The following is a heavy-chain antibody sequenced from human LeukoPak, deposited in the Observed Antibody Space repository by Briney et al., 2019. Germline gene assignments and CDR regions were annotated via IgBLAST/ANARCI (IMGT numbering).Heavy chain of an antibody. D-gene: IGHD3-10*01. J-gene: IGHJ4*02. CDR3: ARHAPTPMVRGAFDY. CDR1: GGSISSSSYY. V-gene: IGHV4-39*01. Sequence: SETLSLTCTVSGGSISSSSYYWGWIRQPPGKGLEWIGSIYYSGSTYYNPSLKSRVTISVDTSKNQFSLKLSSVTAADTAVYYCARHAPTPMVRGAFDYWGQGTLVTVSS. CDR2: IYYSGST.